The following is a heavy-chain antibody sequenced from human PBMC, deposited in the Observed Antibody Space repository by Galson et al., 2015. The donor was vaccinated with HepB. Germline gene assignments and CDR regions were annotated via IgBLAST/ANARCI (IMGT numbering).Heavy chain of an antibody. D-gene: IGHD3-10*01. CDR2: ISFDGNTK. Sequence: LRLSCAASGFTFSSSYLHWVRQAPGKGLDWVALISFDGNTKYYADSVRGRFTISRDNFKNTFYLQMNSLRVEDTAVYFCARAVAMVRELDYWGQGTLVTVSS. CDR1: GFTFSSSY. CDR3: ARAVAMVRELDY. V-gene: IGHV3-30*04. J-gene: IGHJ4*02.